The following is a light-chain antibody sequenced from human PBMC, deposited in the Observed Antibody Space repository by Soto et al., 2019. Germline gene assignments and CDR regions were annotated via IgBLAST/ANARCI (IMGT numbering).Light chain of an antibody. Sequence: DIVMTQSPLSLPVTPGEPASISCRSSQSLLHSNGYNYLDWYLQKPGQSPQVLIYLGSNRASGVSDRFSGSGSGTDFTLKISRVEAEDVGVYYCMQALATPPTFVQGTKLEIK. CDR3: MQALATPPT. CDR1: QSLLHSNGYNY. CDR2: LGS. J-gene: IGKJ2*01. V-gene: IGKV2-28*01.